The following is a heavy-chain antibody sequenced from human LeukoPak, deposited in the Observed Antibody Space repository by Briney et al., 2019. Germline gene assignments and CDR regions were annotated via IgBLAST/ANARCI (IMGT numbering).Heavy chain of an antibody. V-gene: IGHV1-24*01. D-gene: IGHD3-22*01. Sequence: ASVKVSCKVSGYTLTELSMHWVRQAPGKGLEWMGGFDPEDGETIYAQKFQGRVTMTEDTSTDTAYMEPSSLRSEDTAVYYCATVGSDSSGYFRWFDPWGRGTLVTVSS. CDR1: GYTLTELS. CDR2: FDPEDGET. J-gene: IGHJ5*02. CDR3: ATVGSDSSGYFRWFDP.